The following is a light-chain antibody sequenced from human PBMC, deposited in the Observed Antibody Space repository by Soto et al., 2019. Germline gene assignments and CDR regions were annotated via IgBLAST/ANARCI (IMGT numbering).Light chain of an antibody. CDR3: SSYTSSSTLEV. V-gene: IGLV2-14*01. CDR1: SSDVGGYNY. J-gene: IGLJ1*01. Sequence: QSALTQPASVSASPGQSITISCTGTSSDVGGYNYVSWYQQHPGKAPKLMIYEVSNRPSGVSNRFSGSKSGNTASLTISGLQAEDEADYYCSSYTSSSTLEVFGTGTKLTVL. CDR2: EVS.